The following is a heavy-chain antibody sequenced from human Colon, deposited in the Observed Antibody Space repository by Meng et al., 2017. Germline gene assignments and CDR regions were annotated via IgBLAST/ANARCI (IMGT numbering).Heavy chain of an antibody. J-gene: IGHJ4*02. CDR1: GDSITDYH. D-gene: IGHD3-10*01. CDR2: TYKGRPN. Sequence: QVQLPASGPGLVKPSETPSLTCSVSGDSITDYHWSWIRQSPGKGLESLGFTYKGRPNTYNPTLQSRVTISLDTSKNQVSLKLTSVTAADTAVYYCASYYYGQGGRGYWGQGTLVTVSS. CDR3: ASYYYGQGGRGY. V-gene: IGHV4-59*03.